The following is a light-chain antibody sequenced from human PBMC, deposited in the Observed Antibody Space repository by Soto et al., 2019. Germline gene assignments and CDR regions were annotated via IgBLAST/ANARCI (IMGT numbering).Light chain of an antibody. CDR3: QQSYSTPRT. CDR1: QTIRSH. V-gene: IGKV1-39*01. CDR2: ATS. Sequence: DIQMTQFTSSLSASVGDRVTITCRASQTIRSHLNWYQQKPGEAPKIVIYATSTLQSGVPSRFNGSVSGTDFTLSISSLQPEDFATYYCQQSYSTPRTFGQGTRLEIK. J-gene: IGKJ5*01.